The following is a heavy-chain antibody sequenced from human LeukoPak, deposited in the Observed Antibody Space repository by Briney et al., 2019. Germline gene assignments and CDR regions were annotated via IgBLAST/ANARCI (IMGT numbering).Heavy chain of an antibody. D-gene: IGHD1/OR15-1a*01. J-gene: IGHJ4*02. Sequence: GGSLRLSCAASGFTFSSYAMSWVRQAPGKGLEWVSAISGSGGSTYYADSVKGRFTISRDNSKNTLYLQMNSLRAEDTAVYYCAREVSTMAGEQLQVFDYWGQGTLVTVSS. CDR3: AREVSTMAGEQLQVFDY. V-gene: IGHV3-23*01. CDR1: GFTFSSYA. CDR2: ISGSGGST.